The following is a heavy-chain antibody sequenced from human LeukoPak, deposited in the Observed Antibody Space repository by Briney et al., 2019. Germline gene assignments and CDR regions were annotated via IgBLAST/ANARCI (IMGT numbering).Heavy chain of an antibody. Sequence: PSGTLSLTCAVSGGSISSSNWWGWVRQPPGKGLEWIGEIYHSGSTNYNASLKSRVTMSVDKSKNQFSLKLSSVTAADTAVYYCARGFCWGSNDRSGYYSCSGMDVWGRGTTVTVSS. J-gene: IGHJ6*02. D-gene: IGHD3-22*01. CDR2: IYHSGST. CDR3: ARGFCWGSNDRSGYYSCSGMDV. CDR1: GGSISSSNW. V-gene: IGHV4-4*02.